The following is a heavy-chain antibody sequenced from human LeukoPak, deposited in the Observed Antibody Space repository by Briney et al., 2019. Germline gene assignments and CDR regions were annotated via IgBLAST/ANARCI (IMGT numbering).Heavy chain of an antibody. V-gene: IGHV1-8*03. J-gene: IGHJ4*02. CDR2: MNPNSGNT. D-gene: IGHD3-3*01. CDR1: VYTFTSYD. CDR3: ARGASGGDFWSGYYETYYFDY. Sequence: ASVKVSCKPSVYTFTSYDINWVRQATGRGLEWMGWMNPNSGNTGYAQKFQGRVTITRNTSISTAYMELSSLRSEDTAVYYCARGASGGDFWSGYYETYYFDYWGQGTLVTVSS.